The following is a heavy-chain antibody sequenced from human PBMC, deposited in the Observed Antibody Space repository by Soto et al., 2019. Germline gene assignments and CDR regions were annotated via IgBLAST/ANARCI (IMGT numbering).Heavy chain of an antibody. D-gene: IGHD3-10*01. J-gene: IGHJ5*02. Sequence: SETLSLTCAVYGGSFSGYYWSWIRQPPGKGLEWIGEINHSGSTNYNPSLKSRVTISVDTSKNQFSLKLSSVTAADTAVYYCARGYRVVRGLNWFDPWGQGTLVTVSS. CDR2: INHSGST. V-gene: IGHV4-34*01. CDR1: GGSFSGYY. CDR3: ARGYRVVRGLNWFDP.